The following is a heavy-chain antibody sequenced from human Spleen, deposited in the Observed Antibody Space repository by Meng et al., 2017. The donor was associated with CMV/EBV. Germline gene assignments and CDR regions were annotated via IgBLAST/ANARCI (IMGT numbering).Heavy chain of an antibody. CDR3: AREIQDSSNSDLNWFDP. Sequence: SETLSLTCSVSGGSISSTSYYWAWIRQPPGKGLEWIGDFFYSGSTNYNPSLKSRVTISVDTSKNQFSLRLNSVTAADTAVYYCAREIQDSSNSDLNWFDPWGQGTLVTVSS. V-gene: IGHV4-61*01. J-gene: IGHJ5*02. CDR1: GGSISSTSYY. D-gene: IGHD4-11*01. CDR2: FFYSGST.